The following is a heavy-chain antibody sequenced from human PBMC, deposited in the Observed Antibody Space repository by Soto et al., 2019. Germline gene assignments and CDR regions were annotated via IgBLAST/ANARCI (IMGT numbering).Heavy chain of an antibody. Sequence: EVQLLESGGGLVQPGGSLRLSCAASGFTFSSYAMTWVRQAPGKGLEGVSVISGSGGSTYYADSVKGRFTISRDNSKNTLYLQMNSLRAEDTAVYYCASRSSGWYFEYWGQGTLVTVSS. CDR1: GFTFSSYA. J-gene: IGHJ4*02. V-gene: IGHV3-23*01. CDR3: ASRSSGWYFEY. D-gene: IGHD6-19*01. CDR2: ISGSGGST.